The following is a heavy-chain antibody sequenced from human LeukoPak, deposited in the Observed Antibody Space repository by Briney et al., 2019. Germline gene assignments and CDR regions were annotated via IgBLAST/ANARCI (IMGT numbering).Heavy chain of an antibody. V-gene: IGHV1-3*01. D-gene: IGHD3-22*01. CDR3: PNPRYDSSGYYYVD. Sequence: GASVKVSCKASGYTFTDYTMHWLRQAPGQRLDWMGWINGGSGNTKYSPEFQGRVTITRDTSASTAYMELSSLRSEDTAVYYCPNPRYDSSGYYYVDWGQGTLVTVSS. CDR1: GYTFTDYT. J-gene: IGHJ4*02. CDR2: INGGSGNT.